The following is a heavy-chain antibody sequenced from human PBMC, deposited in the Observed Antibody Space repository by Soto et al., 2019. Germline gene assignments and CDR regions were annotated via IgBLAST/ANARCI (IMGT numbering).Heavy chain of an antibody. Sequence: VKVSCPASGYPFSSYAMHWVRQAPGQRLEWMGWINAGNGNTKYSQKFQGRVTITRDTSASTAYMELSSLRSEDTAVYYSARAGIDRYGMDVWAQRTTVTVSS. V-gene: IGHV1-3*01. CDR1: GYPFSSYA. CDR2: INAGNGNT. CDR3: ARAGIDRYGMDV. D-gene: IGHD2-15*01. J-gene: IGHJ6*02.